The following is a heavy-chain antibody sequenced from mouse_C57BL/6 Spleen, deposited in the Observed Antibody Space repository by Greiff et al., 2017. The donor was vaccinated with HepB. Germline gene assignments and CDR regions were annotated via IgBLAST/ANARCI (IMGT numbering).Heavy chain of an antibody. Sequence: QVQLQQSGAELVKPGASVKISCKASGYAFSSYWMNWVKQRPGKGLEWIGQIYPGDGDTNYNGKFKGKATLTADKSSSTAYMPLSILTSEDSAVYFCARVGVTTGFAYWGQGTLVTVSA. J-gene: IGHJ3*01. D-gene: IGHD2-2*01. CDR1: GYAFSSYW. CDR2: IYPGDGDT. CDR3: ARVGVTTGFAY. V-gene: IGHV1-80*01.